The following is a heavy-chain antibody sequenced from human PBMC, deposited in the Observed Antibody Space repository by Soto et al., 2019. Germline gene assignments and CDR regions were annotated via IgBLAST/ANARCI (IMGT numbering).Heavy chain of an antibody. CDR3: ARDPRWLAYYYGMDV. CDR2: ISYDGSNK. CDR1: GFTFSSYA. V-gene: IGHV3-30-3*01. D-gene: IGHD6-19*01. Sequence: PGGSLRLSCAASGFTFSSYAMHWVRQAPGKGLEWVAVISYDGSNKYYADSVKGRFTISRDNSKNTLYLQMNSLRAEDTAVYYCARDPRWLAYYYGMDVWGQGTTVTVSS. J-gene: IGHJ6*02.